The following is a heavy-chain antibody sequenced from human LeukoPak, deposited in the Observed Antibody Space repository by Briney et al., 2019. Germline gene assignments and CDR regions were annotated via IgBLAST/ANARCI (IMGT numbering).Heavy chain of an antibody. Sequence: PGGSLRLSCAASGFTVSSNYMSWVRQAPGKGLEWVSVIYSGGSTYYADSVKGRFTISRDNSKNTLYLQMNSLRAEDTAVYYCARDPNAYGDYYYYGMDVWGQGTTVTVS. CDR2: IYSGGST. D-gene: IGHD4-17*01. V-gene: IGHV3-66*02. CDR1: GFTVSSNY. CDR3: ARDPNAYGDYYYYGMDV. J-gene: IGHJ6*02.